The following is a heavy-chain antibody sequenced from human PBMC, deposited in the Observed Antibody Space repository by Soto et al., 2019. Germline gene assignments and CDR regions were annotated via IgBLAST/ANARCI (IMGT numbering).Heavy chain of an antibody. CDR3: VRDRGNMVAIFHHYYGMDV. Sequence: ASVKVSCKASGYTSTGQYMHWVRQAPGQGLEWMGWINPDSGDTKYAQKFQGRVTITRDKSISTVYRELGRLKSSDTAVYYCVRDRGNMVAIFHHYYGMDVWGQGTTVTVSS. CDR1: GYTSTGQY. J-gene: IGHJ6*02. CDR2: INPDSGDT. D-gene: IGHD3-3*02. V-gene: IGHV1-2*02.